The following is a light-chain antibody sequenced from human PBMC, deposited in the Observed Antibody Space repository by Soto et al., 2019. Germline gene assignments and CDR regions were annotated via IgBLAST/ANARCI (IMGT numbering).Light chain of an antibody. CDR1: QSVSSSY. J-gene: IGKJ1*01. Sequence: GLSQSPGTLLLYPRERATHYCRASQSVSSSYLAWYQQKPGQAPRRLIYGASSRATGIPDRFSGSGSGTDFTLTISRLEPEDFAVYYCQQYGSSPRAFGQGTKVDIK. V-gene: IGKV3-20*01. CDR3: QQYGSSPRA. CDR2: GAS.